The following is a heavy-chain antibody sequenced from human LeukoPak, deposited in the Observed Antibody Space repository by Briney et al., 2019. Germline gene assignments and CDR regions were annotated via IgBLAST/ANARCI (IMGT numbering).Heavy chain of an antibody. D-gene: IGHD2-2*01. V-gene: IGHV3-23*01. J-gene: IGHJ4*02. CDR3: ASYCSTTSCYAVDY. CDR1: GFTFSSYA. Sequence: TGGSLRLSCAASGFTFSSYAMSWVRQAPGKGLEWVSAISGSGGSTYYADSVKGRFTISRDNAKNSLYLQMNSLRAEDTAVYYCASYCSTTSCYAVDYWGQGTLVTVSS. CDR2: ISGSGGST.